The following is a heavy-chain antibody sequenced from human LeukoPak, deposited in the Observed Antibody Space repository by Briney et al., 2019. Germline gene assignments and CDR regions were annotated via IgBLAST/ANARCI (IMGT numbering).Heavy chain of an antibody. CDR3: ARFVVVPAAIQQNNWFDP. CDR1: GGSISSYY. V-gene: IGHV4-4*07. D-gene: IGHD2-2*01. J-gene: IGHJ5*02. CDR2: IYTSGST. Sequence: SETLSLTCTVSGGSISSYYWSWIRQPAGKGLEWIGRIYTSGSTNYNPSLKSRVTMSVDTSKNQFSLKLSSVTAADTAVYYRARFVVVPAAIQQNNWFDPWGQGTLVTVSS.